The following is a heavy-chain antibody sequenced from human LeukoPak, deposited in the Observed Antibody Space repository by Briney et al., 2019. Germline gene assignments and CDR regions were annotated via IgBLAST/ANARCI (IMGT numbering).Heavy chain of an antibody. CDR1: GYTLTELS. V-gene: IGHV1-24*01. Sequence: ASVKVSCKVSGYTLTELSMHWVRQAPGKGLEWMGGFDPEDGETIYAQKFQGIVTMTEDTSTDTAYMELSSLRSEDTAVYYCATAQDIVAARRGLRFDYWGQGTLVTVSS. J-gene: IGHJ4*02. CDR2: FDPEDGET. CDR3: ATAQDIVAARRGLRFDY. D-gene: IGHD5-12*01.